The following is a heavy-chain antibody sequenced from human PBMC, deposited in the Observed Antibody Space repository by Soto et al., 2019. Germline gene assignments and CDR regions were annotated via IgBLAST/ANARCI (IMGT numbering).Heavy chain of an antibody. CDR3: ARLEGDSSGYYFNYYYGMDV. J-gene: IGHJ6*02. CDR1: GGSFSGYY. V-gene: IGHV4-34*01. CDR2: INHSGST. Sequence: LSLTCAVYGGSFSGYYWSWIRQPPGKGLEWIGEINHSGSTNYNPSLKSRVTISVDTSKNQFSLKLSSVTAADTAVYYCARLEGDSSGYYFNYYYGMDVWGQGTTVTVSS. D-gene: IGHD3-22*01.